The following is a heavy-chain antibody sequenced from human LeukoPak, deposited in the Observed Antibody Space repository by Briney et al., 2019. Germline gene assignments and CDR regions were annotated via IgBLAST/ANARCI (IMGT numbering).Heavy chain of an antibody. Sequence: GGSLRLSCAASGFTFSSYAMSWVRQAPGKGLEWVSAISGSGSTYYADSVKGRFTISRDNSKNTLYLQMNSLRAEDTAVYYCAKGPDIVATIFNYWGQGTLVTVSS. CDR3: AKGPDIVATIFNY. J-gene: IGHJ4*02. V-gene: IGHV3-23*01. CDR1: GFTFSSYA. D-gene: IGHD5-12*01. CDR2: ISGSGST.